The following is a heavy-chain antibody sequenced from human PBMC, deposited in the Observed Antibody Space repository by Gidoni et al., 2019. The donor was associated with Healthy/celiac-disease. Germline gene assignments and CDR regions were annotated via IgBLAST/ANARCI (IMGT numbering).Heavy chain of an antibody. V-gene: IGHV4-61*02. Sequence: QVQLQESGPGLVKPSQTLSLTFTVSGGSISSGSYYWSWLRQPAGKGLEWIGRIYTSGSTNYNPSLKSRVTISVDTSKNQFSLKLSSVTAADTAVYYCARDGPLTGVDYWGQGTLVTVSS. D-gene: IGHD7-27*01. CDR3: ARDGPLTGVDY. CDR2: IYTSGST. J-gene: IGHJ4*02. CDR1: GGSISSGSYY.